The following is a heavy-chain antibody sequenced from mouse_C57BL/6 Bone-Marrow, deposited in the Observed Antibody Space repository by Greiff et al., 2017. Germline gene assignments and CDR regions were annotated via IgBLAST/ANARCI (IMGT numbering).Heavy chain of an antibody. Sequence: EVQLQQSGGGLVQPGGSMKLSCVASGFTFSNYWMNWVRQSPEKGLEWVAQIRLKSDNYATHYAESVKGRFTISRDDSKSSVYLQMNNLRAEDTGIYYCTSPIYYDYYFDYWGQGTTLTVSS. CDR3: TSPIYYDYYFDY. V-gene: IGHV6-3*01. D-gene: IGHD2-4*01. CDR2: IRLKSDNYAT. CDR1: GFTFSNYW. J-gene: IGHJ2*01.